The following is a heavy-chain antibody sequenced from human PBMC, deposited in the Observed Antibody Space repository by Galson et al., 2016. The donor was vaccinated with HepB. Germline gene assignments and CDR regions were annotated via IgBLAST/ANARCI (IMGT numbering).Heavy chain of an antibody. Sequence: SVKVSCKASGYTFTGYYIHWVRQAPGQGLEWMGWINPNSGDTNYAQKFQGSVTMTRDTSITTVYLDLSGLGSDDTAVYYFARDFYDSTGYRIRGPFDIWGQGTMVTVSS. CDR1: GYTFTGYY. CDR2: INPNSGDT. V-gene: IGHV1-2*02. D-gene: IGHD3-22*01. J-gene: IGHJ3*02. CDR3: ARDFYDSTGYRIRGPFDI.